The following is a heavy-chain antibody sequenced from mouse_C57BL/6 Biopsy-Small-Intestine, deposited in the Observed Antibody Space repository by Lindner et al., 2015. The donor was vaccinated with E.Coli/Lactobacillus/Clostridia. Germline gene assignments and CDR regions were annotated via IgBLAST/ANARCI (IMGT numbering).Heavy chain of an antibody. CDR3: TTGTTVVRYFDV. Sequence: VQLQESGAELVRPGASVKLSCTASGFNIKDYYMHWVKQRPEQGLEWIGRIDPEDGDTEYAPKFQGKATMTADTSPNTAYLQLSSLTSEDTAVYYCTTGTTVVRYFDVWGTGTTVTVSS. J-gene: IGHJ1*03. CDR2: IDPEDGDT. V-gene: IGHV14-1*01. CDR1: GFNIKDYY. D-gene: IGHD1-1*01.